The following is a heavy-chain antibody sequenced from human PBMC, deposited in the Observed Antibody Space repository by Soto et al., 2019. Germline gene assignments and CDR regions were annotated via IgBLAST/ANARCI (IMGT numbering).Heavy chain of an antibody. Sequence: GASVKVSCKASGYTFTSYYMHWVRQAPGQGLEWMGIINPSGGSTSYAQKFQGRVTMTRDTSTSTVYMELSSLRSEDTAVYYCARDQVEYCGGDCYERSTFDYWGQGTLVTVSS. CDR3: ARDQVEYCGGDCYERSTFDY. CDR2: INPSGGST. D-gene: IGHD2-21*02. J-gene: IGHJ4*02. CDR1: GYTFTSYY. V-gene: IGHV1-46*01.